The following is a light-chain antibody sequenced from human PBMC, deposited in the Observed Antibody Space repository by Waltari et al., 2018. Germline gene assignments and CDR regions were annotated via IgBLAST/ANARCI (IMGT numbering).Light chain of an antibody. CDR1: QSVFYSSNNKDY. CDR2: WAP. J-gene: IGKJ2*01. CDR3: QQYYSTPFT. Sequence: EIVMTQSPDSLAVSLGERVTINCRSSQSVFYSSNNKDYLAWYQQKPGQPPRKLIYWAPTRESGVPDRFSGSGSGTDFALTISRLQAEDVAVYYCQQYYSTPFTFGQGTKLEF. V-gene: IGKV4-1*01.